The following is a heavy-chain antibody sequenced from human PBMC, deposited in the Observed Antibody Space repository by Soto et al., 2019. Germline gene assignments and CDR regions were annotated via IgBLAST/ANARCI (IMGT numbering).Heavy chain of an antibody. CDR1: GDTVSSNSVA. CDR3: ARSEEDSDYYYYGMDV. J-gene: IGHJ6*02. D-gene: IGHD2-15*01. V-gene: IGHV6-1*01. Sequence: LSLTCVGSGDTVSSNSVAWNWVRQSPSRGLEWLGRTYYRSRWYSDYAVPVRSRIDINADTSKNQVSLQLNSVTPEDTAVYYCARSEEDSDYYYYGMDVWGQGTTVTVSS. CDR2: TYYRSRWYS.